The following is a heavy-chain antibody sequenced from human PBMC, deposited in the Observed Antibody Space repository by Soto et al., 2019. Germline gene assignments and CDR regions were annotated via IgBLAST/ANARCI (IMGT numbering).Heavy chain of an antibody. CDR3: ARAGSPNWFDP. Sequence: SETLSLTCTVSGGSISSSSYYWGWIRQPPGKGLEWIGSIYYSGSTYYNPSLKSRVTISVDTSKNQFSLKLSSVTAADTAVYYCARAGSPNWFDPWGQGTLVTVSS. V-gene: IGHV4-39*01. J-gene: IGHJ5*02. CDR2: IYYSGST. CDR1: GGSISSSSYY. D-gene: IGHD2-15*01.